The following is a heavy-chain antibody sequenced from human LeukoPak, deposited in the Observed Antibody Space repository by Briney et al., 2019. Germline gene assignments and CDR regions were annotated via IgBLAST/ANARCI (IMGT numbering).Heavy chain of an antibody. Sequence: PGGSLRLSCAASGFTFSDYYMSWIRQAPGKGLEWVSAISGSGGSTYYADSVKGRFTISRDNSKNTLYLQMNSLRAEDTAVYYCAKDSLGDYGDYVIYGYWGQGTLVTVSS. CDR2: ISGSGGST. D-gene: IGHD4-17*01. CDR3: AKDSLGDYGDYVIYGY. V-gene: IGHV3-23*01. CDR1: GFTFSDYY. J-gene: IGHJ4*02.